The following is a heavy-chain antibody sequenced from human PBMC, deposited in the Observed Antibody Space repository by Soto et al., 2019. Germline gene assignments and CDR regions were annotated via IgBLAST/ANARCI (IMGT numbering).Heavy chain of an antibody. CDR3: AREYTAWPLAYGLDV. J-gene: IGHJ6*02. CDR2: ISSRSDI. Sequence: PGGSLRLSCVGSGFTFSTYSINWVRQAPGKGLEWVSSISSRSDIYYADSVKGRFTISRDNAKNSVSLQMNSLRAEDTTVYYCAREYTAWPLAYGLDVWGQGTTVTVSS. D-gene: IGHD2-2*02. CDR1: GFTFSTYS. V-gene: IGHV3-21*01.